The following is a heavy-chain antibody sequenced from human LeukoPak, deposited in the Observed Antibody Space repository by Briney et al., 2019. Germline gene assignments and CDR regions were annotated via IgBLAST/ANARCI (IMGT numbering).Heavy chain of an antibody. CDR2: INHSGST. Sequence: SETLSLTCAVYGGSFSGYYWGWIRQPPGKGLEWIGEINHSGSTNYNPSLKSRVTISVDTSKNQFSLKLSSVAAADTAVYYCARGRNRVPTYYFDYWGQGTLVTVSS. CDR3: ARGRNRVPTYYFDY. D-gene: IGHD2/OR15-2a*01. CDR1: GGSFSGYY. J-gene: IGHJ4*02. V-gene: IGHV4-34*01.